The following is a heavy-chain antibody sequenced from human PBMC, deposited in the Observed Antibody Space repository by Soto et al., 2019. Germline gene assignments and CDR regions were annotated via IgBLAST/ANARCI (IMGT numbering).Heavy chain of an antibody. CDR2: ISGSGGST. J-gene: IGHJ3*02. V-gene: IGHV3-23*01. CDR1: GFTFSSYA. Sequence: EVQLLESGGGLVQPGGSLRLSCAASGFTFSSYAMSWVRQAPGKGLEWVSAISGSGGSTYYADSVKGRFTISRDNSKNTLYLQMNSLRSEDTAVYYCAKDLWDFWSGYFDAFDIWGQGTMVTVSS. CDR3: AKDLWDFWSGYFDAFDI. D-gene: IGHD3-3*01.